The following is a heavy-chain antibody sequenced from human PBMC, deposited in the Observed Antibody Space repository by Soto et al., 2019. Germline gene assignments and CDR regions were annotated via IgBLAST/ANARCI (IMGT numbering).Heavy chain of an antibody. CDR1: GFTFSSYA. CDR2: ISGSGGST. CDR3: AKTHVLLWFGELLNNWFDP. Sequence: PGGSLRLSCAASGFTFSSYAMSWVRQAPGKGLEWVSAISGSGGSTYYADSVKGRFTISRDNSKNTLYLQMNSLRAEDTAVYYCAKTHVLLWFGELLNNWFDPWGQGTLVTVSS. V-gene: IGHV3-23*01. J-gene: IGHJ5*02. D-gene: IGHD3-10*01.